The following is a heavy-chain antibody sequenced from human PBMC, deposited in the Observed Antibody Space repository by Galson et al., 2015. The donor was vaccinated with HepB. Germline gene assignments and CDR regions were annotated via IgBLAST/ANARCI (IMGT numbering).Heavy chain of an antibody. Sequence: SVKVSCKASGYTFTSYAMHWVRQAPGQRLEWMGWINAGNGNTKYSQKFQGRVTITRDTSASTAYMELSSLRSEDTAVYYCARDSGSYLTEDFDYWGQGTLVTVSS. CDR2: INAGNGNT. V-gene: IGHV1-3*01. CDR3: ARDSGSYLTEDFDY. CDR1: GYTFTSYA. D-gene: IGHD1-26*01. J-gene: IGHJ4*02.